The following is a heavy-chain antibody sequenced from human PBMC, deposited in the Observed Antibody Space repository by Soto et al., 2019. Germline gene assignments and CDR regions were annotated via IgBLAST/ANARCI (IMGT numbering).Heavy chain of an antibody. J-gene: IGHJ6*02. CDR2: LNPNDGST. Sequence: QVQLVQSGAEVKKPGASVKVSCKASGYTFISYYIHWVRQAPGKGLEWMGMLNPNDGSTTNAQKFQNRLSLTRDTSASIVYMELSSLRSEDTAVYYCARADGMDVWGQGTTVTVSS. V-gene: IGHV1-46*01. CDR3: ARADGMDV. D-gene: IGHD6-19*01. CDR1: GYTFISYY.